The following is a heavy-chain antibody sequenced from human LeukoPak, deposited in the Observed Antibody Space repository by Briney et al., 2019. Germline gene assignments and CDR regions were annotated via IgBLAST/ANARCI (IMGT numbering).Heavy chain of an antibody. Sequence: QPGGSLRLSCAASGFTFSSYAMSWVPQAPGKGLEWVSAISGSGDSTYYTDSVKGRFAISRDNSKNTLYLQMTSLRADDTAVYYCAKGTSNYDYWGQGTLVTVSS. D-gene: IGHD1-1*01. V-gene: IGHV3-23*01. CDR2: ISGSGDST. CDR1: GFTFSSYA. J-gene: IGHJ4*02. CDR3: AKGTSNYDY.